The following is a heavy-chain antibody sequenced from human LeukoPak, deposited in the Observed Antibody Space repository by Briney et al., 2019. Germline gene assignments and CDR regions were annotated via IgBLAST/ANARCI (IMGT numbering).Heavy chain of an antibody. D-gene: IGHD2-2*01. CDR1: GYTFTSYD. V-gene: IGHV1-8*03. Sequence: ASVKVSCKAPGYTFTSYDINWVRQATGQGLEWMGWMNPNSGNTGYAQKFQGRVTITRNTSISTAYMELSSLRSEDTAVYYCAVGGVPAAHDAFDIWGQGTMVTVSS. J-gene: IGHJ3*02. CDR3: AVGGVPAAHDAFDI. CDR2: MNPNSGNT.